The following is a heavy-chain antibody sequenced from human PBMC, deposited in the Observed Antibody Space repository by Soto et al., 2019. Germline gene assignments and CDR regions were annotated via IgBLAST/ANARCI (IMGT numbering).Heavy chain of an antibody. CDR3: VGHFNARGGGHFPH. CDR1: GGSFSAYY. CDR2: INHSGST. J-gene: IGHJ1*01. V-gene: IGHV4-34*01. D-gene: IGHD3-16*01. Sequence: SETLSLTCAFYGGSFSAYYWSWIRQPPGKGLEWIGEINHSGSTNYNPSLKSRVNISIDTSKNQCSLKLRSVTAADTAVFYCVGHFNARGGGHFPHWGQGTPVTVSS.